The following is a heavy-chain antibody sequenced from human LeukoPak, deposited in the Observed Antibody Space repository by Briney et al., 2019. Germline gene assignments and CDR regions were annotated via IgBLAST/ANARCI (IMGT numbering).Heavy chain of an antibody. CDR2: INHSGST. CDR3: SRGLVTHVGLWNY. Sequence: SETVSLTCTVYGGSFSGYYWSWIRQPPGKGMEWLGEINHSGSTNYNPSLKSRVTISLDTSKNHFSLKLSSGTAADAAVYYCSRGLVTHVGLWNYWGQGSLVTVSS. J-gene: IGHJ4*02. D-gene: IGHD3-3*01. CDR1: GGSFSGYY. V-gene: IGHV4-34*01.